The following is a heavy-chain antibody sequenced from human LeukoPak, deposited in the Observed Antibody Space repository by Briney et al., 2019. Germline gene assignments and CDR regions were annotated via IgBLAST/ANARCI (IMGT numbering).Heavy chain of an antibody. CDR2: INHSGST. J-gene: IGHJ3*02. Sequence: SETLSLTCAVYGGSFSGYYWSWIRQPPGKGLEWIGEINHSGSTNYNPSLKSRVTISVDTSKNQFSLKLSSVTAADTAVYYCARDLPSYYYGSGNNRRAFDIWGQGTMVTVSS. CDR3: ARDLPSYYYGSGNNRRAFDI. D-gene: IGHD3-10*01. CDR1: GGSFSGYY. V-gene: IGHV4-34*01.